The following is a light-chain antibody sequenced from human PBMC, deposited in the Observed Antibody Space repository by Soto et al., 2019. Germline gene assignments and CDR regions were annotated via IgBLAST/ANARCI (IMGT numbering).Light chain of an antibody. CDR2: DVS. CDR1: SSDVGGYNY. Sequence: QSMLPQPRSVSGSPGQSVTISCTGTSSDVGGYNYVSWYQQHPGKAPKLMIYDVSKWPSGVPDRFSGSKSGNTASLTISGLQAEDEADYYCCSYAGSYPLVFGTGTKVTVL. V-gene: IGLV2-11*01. J-gene: IGLJ1*01. CDR3: CSYAGSYPLV.